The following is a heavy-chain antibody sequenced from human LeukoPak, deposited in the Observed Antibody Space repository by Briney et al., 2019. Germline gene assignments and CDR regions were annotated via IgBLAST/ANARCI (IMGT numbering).Heavy chain of an antibody. Sequence: PSETLSLTCTVSGGSISSSSYYWGWIRQPPGKGLEWIGSIYYSGSTYYNPSLKSRVTISVDTSKNQFSLKLSSVTVADTAVYYCARYSSSWYFAFDIWGQGTMVTVSS. CDR1: GGSISSSSYY. D-gene: IGHD6-13*01. CDR2: IYYSGST. V-gene: IGHV4-39*01. J-gene: IGHJ3*02. CDR3: ARYSSSWYFAFDI.